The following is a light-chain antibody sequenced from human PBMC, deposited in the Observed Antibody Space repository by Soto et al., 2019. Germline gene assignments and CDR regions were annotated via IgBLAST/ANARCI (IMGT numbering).Light chain of an antibody. CDR3: QPYPNAGST. V-gene: IGKV3-15*01. Sequence: IVMTQSPATLSVFTGGRASLSCRASQSVSNNLAWYQKKPGQAPRLLIYGASTRAAGISVRFSGSGSGTEFTLIISSLQSDDSAVYYCQPYPNAGSTFGQGTKVEI. CDR2: GAS. CDR1: QSVSNN. J-gene: IGKJ1*01.